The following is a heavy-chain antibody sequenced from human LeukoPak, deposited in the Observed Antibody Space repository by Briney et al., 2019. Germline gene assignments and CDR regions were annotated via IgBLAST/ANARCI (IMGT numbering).Heavy chain of an antibody. CDR2: IYYSGST. CDR3: ARRTPDDIAAAAPFDY. V-gene: IGHV4-31*02. D-gene: IGHD6-13*01. CDR1: GFTFRSYG. J-gene: IGHJ4*02. Sequence: LRLSCAASGFTFRSYGMHWVRQHPGKGLEWIGYIYYSGSTYYNPSLKSRVTISVDTSKNQFSLKLGSVTAADTAVYYCARRTPDDIAAAAPFDYWGQGTLVTVSS.